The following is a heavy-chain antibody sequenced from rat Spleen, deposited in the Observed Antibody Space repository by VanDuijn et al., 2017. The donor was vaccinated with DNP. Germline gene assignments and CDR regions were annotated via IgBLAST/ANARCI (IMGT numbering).Heavy chain of an antibody. CDR2: ITNTGGDNT. CDR3: TTASTEGFAY. CDR1: GFTFSNYY. J-gene: IGHJ3*01. Sequence: EVQLVESGGGLVQPGRSMKLSCAASGFTFSNYYMVWVRQAPGKGLEWVASITNTGGDNTYYGDSVKGRFTISRDNAKSSLYLQMDSLRSEDTATYYCTTASTEGFAYWGQGTLVTVSS. V-gene: IGHV5-25*01. D-gene: IGHD1-11*01.